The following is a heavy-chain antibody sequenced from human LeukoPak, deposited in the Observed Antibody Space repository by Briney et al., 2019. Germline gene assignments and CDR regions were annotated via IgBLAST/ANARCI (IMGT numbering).Heavy chain of an antibody. J-gene: IGHJ4*02. D-gene: IGHD1-1*01. CDR1: GFTLSSYG. Sequence: PEGSLRLSCVASGFTLSSYGMSWVRQAPGMGLEWVSSISHSGGNIYYAESVKGRFTISRDNSKSTLYLQMNSLRAEDTAVYYCAKRISEVQTLGTFDYWGQGTLVTVSS. CDR3: AKRISEVQTLGTFDY. CDR2: ISHSGGNI. V-gene: IGHV3-23*01.